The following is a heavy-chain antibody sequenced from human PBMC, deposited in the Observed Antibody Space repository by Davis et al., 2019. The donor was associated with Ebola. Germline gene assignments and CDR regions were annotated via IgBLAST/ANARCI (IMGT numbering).Heavy chain of an antibody. D-gene: IGHD6-6*01. CDR3: ARGRGTILYSSSSKNDY. CDR2: IYYSGST. CDR1: GGSISSSSYY. J-gene: IGHJ4*02. Sequence: MPSETLSLTCTVSGGSISSSSYYWGCIRQPPGKGLAWIGSIYYSGSTYYNPSLKSRVTISVDTSKNQFSLKLSSVTAADTAVYYCARGRGTILYSSSSKNDYWGQGTLVTVSS. V-gene: IGHV4-39*01.